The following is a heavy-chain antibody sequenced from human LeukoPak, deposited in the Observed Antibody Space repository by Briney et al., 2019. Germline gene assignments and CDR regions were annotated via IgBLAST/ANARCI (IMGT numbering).Heavy chain of an antibody. D-gene: IGHD2-2*01. V-gene: IGHV3-23*01. Sequence: TGGSLRLSCAASGFTFSSYAMSWVRQAPGKALEWVSAISGSGGSTYYADSVKGRFTISRDNSKNTLYLQMNSLRAEDTAVYYCAKDRVVPAQVDFVYWGQGTLVTVSS. J-gene: IGHJ4*02. CDR1: GFTFSSYA. CDR3: AKDRVVPAQVDFVY. CDR2: ISGSGGST.